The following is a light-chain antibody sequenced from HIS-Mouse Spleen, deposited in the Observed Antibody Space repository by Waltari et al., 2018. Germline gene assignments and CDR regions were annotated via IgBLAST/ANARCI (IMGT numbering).Light chain of an antibody. CDR3: QVCDSSSDHVV. Sequence: SYVLTQPPSVSVAPGKTARITCGGNNIGSKSVHWYQQKPGQAPVLVVYADSDRPSGLPERFSGSNSGNTATLTISRVEAGDEADYYCQVCDSSSDHVVFGGGTKLTVL. V-gene: IGLV3-21*03. CDR2: ADS. J-gene: IGLJ2*01. CDR1: NIGSKS.